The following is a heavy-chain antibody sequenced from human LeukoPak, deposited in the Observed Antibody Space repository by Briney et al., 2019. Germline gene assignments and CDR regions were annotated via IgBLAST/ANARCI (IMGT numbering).Heavy chain of an antibody. CDR1: AFTFSDYS. CDR3: AKDHGGGWLYYFDY. J-gene: IGHJ4*02. V-gene: IGHV3-23*01. Sequence: GGSLRLSCAASAFTFSDYSMNWVRQAPGKGLEWVSAISGSGGSTYYADSVKGRFTISRDNSKNTLYLQMNSLRAEDTAVYYCAKDHGGGWLYYFDYWGQGTLVTVSS. D-gene: IGHD6-19*01. CDR2: ISGSGGST.